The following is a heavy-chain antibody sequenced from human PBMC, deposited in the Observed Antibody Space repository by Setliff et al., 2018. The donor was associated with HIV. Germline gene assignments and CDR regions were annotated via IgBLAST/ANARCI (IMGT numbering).Heavy chain of an antibody. CDR1: GGTFSSYA. CDR2: IIPIFGTA. V-gene: IGHV1-69*13. J-gene: IGHJ6*03. Sequence: GASVKVSCKASGGTFSSYAISWVRQAPGQGLEWMGGIIPIFGTANYAQKFQGRVTITADESTSTAYMELSSLRSEDTAVYYCATGGEKLGSSWYYYYYYMDVWGKGTTVTVSS. D-gene: IGHD6-13*01. CDR3: ATGGEKLGSSWYYYYYYMDV.